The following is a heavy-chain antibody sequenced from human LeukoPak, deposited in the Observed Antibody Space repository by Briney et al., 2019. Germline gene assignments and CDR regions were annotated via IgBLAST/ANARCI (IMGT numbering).Heavy chain of an antibody. D-gene: IGHD3-9*01. CDR3: ARGLVTKFVT. V-gene: IGHV1-69*01. CDR1: GXSFNTYC. Sequence: KISCKGSGXSFNTYCIGWVRQAPGQGLEWLGGITPVLGTSNYAQRFQGRVTIIADESTSTAYMDLSSLRSVDTAVYYCARGLVTKFVTWGQGTMVTVSS. CDR2: ITPVLGTS. J-gene: IGHJ3*02.